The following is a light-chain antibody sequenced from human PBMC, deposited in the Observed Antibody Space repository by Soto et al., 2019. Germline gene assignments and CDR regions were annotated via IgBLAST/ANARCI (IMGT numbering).Light chain of an antibody. CDR3: QQYYDWPIT. V-gene: IGKV3-15*01. J-gene: IGKJ5*01. CDR1: QSISTN. Sequence: SPATLSVSPGERATLSCRASQSISTNLAWYHQKPGQAPRLLIYGASTRATGIPARLSGSGSGTEFTLTISSLQSEDFAVYYCQQYYDWPITFGQGTRLESK. CDR2: GAS.